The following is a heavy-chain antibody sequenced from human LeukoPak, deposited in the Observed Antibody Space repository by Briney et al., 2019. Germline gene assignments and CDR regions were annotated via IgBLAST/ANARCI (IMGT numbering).Heavy chain of an antibody. J-gene: IGHJ3*02. D-gene: IGHD1-14*01. V-gene: IGHV3-23*01. CDR3: ANMWAPTGGAFDI. CDR2: ISASGGST. CDR1: ESTFSGSA. Sequence: GGSLRLSCEAPESTFSGSALGGVRKVPGKGLEWASGISASGGSTYYADSVKGRFTISRDNSKNTLYLQMNSLRAEDTAVYYYANMWAPTGGAFDIWGQGTMVTVSS.